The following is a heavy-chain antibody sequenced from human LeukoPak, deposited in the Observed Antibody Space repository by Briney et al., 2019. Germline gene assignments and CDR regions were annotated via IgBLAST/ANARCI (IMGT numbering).Heavy chain of an antibody. CDR1: GYTFTGYY. J-gene: IGHJ6*03. V-gene: IGHV1-18*04. Sequence: GASVKVSCKASGYTFTGYYMHWVRQAPGQGLEWMGWISAYNGNTNYAQKLQGRVTMTTDTSTSTAYMELRSLRSDDTAVYYCARSGDFGRGYSYGYNYYYYYMDVWGKGTTVTVSS. D-gene: IGHD5-18*01. CDR3: ARSGDFGRGYSYGYNYYYYYMDV. CDR2: ISAYNGNT.